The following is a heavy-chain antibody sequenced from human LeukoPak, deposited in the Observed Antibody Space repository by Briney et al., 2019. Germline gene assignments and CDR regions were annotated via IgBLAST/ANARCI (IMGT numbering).Heavy chain of an antibody. D-gene: IGHD2-8*01. V-gene: IGHV4-39*07. CDR3: ARDPLMALARDPDP. CDR1: GVSISSSSYY. J-gene: IGHJ5*02. CDR2: IYYSGST. Sequence: PSETLSLTCTVSGVSISSSSYYWGWIRQPPGKGLEWIGSIYYSGSTYYNPSLKSRVTISVDTSKNQFSLKLSSVTAADTAVYYCARDPLMALARDPDPWGQGTLVTVSS.